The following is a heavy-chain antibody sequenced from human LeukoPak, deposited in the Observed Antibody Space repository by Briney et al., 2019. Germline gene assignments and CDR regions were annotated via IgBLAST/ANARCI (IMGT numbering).Heavy chain of an antibody. J-gene: IGHJ6*02. CDR1: GGSVSRGGDY. V-gene: IGHV4-31*03. CDR2: MFYCWGH. CDR3: ASRTPNLGDSGAGSSYYYYYGVDV. Sequence: SETLSLTCTVSGGSVSRGGDYWTWIRQHPGGGLEGIVYMFYCWGHFFHPLLKGRVTIPVDKSKNQFYLTLTSVTAADTAVYYCASRTPNLGDSGAGSSYYYYYGVDVWGQGTSVTVSS. D-gene: IGHD3-10*01.